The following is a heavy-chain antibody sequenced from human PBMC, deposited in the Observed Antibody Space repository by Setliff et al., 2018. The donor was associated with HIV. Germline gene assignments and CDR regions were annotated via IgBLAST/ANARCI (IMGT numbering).Heavy chain of an antibody. V-gene: IGHV3-7*01. CDR1: GFTFSTYW. D-gene: IGHD2-15*01. Sequence: GGSLRLSCAASGFTFSTYWMSWVRQAPGKGLEWVANINQDGSYIHYADSVKGRFTISRDNAKNSQYLLMSGLRAEDTAVYYCAAVFTGEPGRSLDYWGQGTPVTVSS. CDR2: INQDGSYI. CDR3: AAVFTGEPGRSLDY. J-gene: IGHJ4*02.